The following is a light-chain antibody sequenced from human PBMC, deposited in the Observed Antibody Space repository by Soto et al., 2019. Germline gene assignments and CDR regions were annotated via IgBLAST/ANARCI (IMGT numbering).Light chain of an antibody. Sequence: QSVLTQPPSVSGAPGQRVTISCAGTSSDIGNYNRVSWYQQYPGKAPKLLIYEVSSRPSGVSDRFSGSKSGNTASLTISGLQAEDEADYYCNSYTTTSTSVFGTGTKVTVL. J-gene: IGLJ1*01. CDR3: NSYTTTSTSV. CDR1: SSDIGNYNR. CDR2: EVS. V-gene: IGLV2-14*01.